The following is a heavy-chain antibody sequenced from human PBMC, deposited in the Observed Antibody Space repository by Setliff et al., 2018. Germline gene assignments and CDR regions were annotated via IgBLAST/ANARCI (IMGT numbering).Heavy chain of an antibody. D-gene: IGHD3-22*01. Sequence: GGSLRLSCAASGFDFKTHWMDWARQAPGKGLEWVANIKEDGSQRNYVDAVRGRFTVSRDNAKNSRDLQMNSLRGEETAVYYCVRDRWKVIVNRGDDAFDLWGQGAMVTVSS. CDR1: GFDFKTHW. CDR3: VRDRWKVIVNRGDDAFDL. CDR2: IKEDGSQR. J-gene: IGHJ3*01. V-gene: IGHV3-7*01.